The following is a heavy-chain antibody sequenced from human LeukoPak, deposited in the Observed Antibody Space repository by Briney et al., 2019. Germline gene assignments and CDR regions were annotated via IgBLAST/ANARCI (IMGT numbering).Heavy chain of an antibody. CDR3: ARGLRCSPNYYYGRDV. V-gene: IGHV4-34*01. J-gene: IGHJ6*02. CDR1: GGSFSGYY. Sequence: SETLSLTCAVYGGSFSGYYWSWIRQPPGKGLEWLGEINHSGSTNYNPSLKSRVTISVDTSKNQFFLKLSSVTAADTAVYYCARGLRCSPNYYYGRDVWGQGTTVTVSS. D-gene: IGHD3-10*02. CDR2: INHSGST.